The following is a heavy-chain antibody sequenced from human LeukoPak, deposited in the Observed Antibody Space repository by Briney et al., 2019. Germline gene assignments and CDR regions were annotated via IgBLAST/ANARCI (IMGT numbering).Heavy chain of an antibody. Sequence: GGSLGLSCAAPGFTLNGYWMHWVRQAPGKGLVWVSRINSDRSTTSYADSVKGRFTISRDNSKNTLYLQMNSLRAEDTAVYFCARVATGSYDWFDPWGQGTLVTVSS. D-gene: IGHD3-10*01. J-gene: IGHJ5*02. CDR2: INSDRSTT. V-gene: IGHV3-74*01. CDR1: GFTLNGYW. CDR3: ARVATGSYDWFDP.